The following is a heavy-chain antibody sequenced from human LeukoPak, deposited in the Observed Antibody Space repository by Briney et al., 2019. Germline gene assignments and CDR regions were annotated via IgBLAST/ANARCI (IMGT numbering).Heavy chain of an antibody. J-gene: IGHJ2*01. CDR1: GFPLSSYG. CDR3: AKSLLRRVVVITQAYWYFDL. CDR2: ISGWGGST. Sequence: PGGSLTLLGGAWGFPLSSYGMSWGRQAPGKGVELVSAISGWGGSTYYPDPVKGRLAISRDNSKNTLYLQLNSLRADDKGVYYRAKSLLRRVVVITQAYWYFDLWGRGTLVTVSS. D-gene: IGHD3-22*01. V-gene: IGHV3-23*01.